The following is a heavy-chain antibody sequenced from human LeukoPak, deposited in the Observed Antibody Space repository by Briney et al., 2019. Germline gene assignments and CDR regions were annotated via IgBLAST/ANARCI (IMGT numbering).Heavy chain of an antibody. Sequence: ASVKVSCKASGYTFTSYYMHWVRQAPGQGLEWMGIINPSGGSTSYAQKFQGRVTMTRDTSTSTAYMELRSLRSDDTAVYYCARWSTGLEWLLSYYMDVWGKGTTVTVSS. J-gene: IGHJ6*03. CDR2: INPSGGST. CDR3: ARWSTGLEWLLSYYMDV. D-gene: IGHD3-3*01. V-gene: IGHV1-46*01. CDR1: GYTFTSYY.